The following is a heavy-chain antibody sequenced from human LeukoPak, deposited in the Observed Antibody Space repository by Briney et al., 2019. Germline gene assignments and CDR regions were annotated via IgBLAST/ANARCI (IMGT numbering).Heavy chain of an antibody. CDR3: ARELGSYEGGYYGMDV. CDR2: VSGSGDRM. V-gene: IGHV3-23*01. D-gene: IGHD1-26*01. Sequence: PGGSLRLSCAASGFTSSSYALNWVRQAPGKGLEWVATVSGSGDRMYHADSVKGRFTISRDNSKNTIYLQMSSLRAEDTALYYCARELGSYEGGYYGMDVWGQGTTVTVSS. CDR1: GFTSSSYA. J-gene: IGHJ6*02.